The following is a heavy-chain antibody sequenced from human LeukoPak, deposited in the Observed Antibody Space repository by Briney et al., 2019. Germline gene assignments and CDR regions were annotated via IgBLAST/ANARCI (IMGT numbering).Heavy chain of an antibody. J-gene: IGHJ4*02. D-gene: IGHD3-22*01. CDR1: GFTFSSYA. CDR2: ISYDGSNK. Sequence: SGGSLRLSCAASGFTFSSYAMHWVRQAPGKGLEWVAVISYDGSNKSYADSVKGRFTISRDNSKNTLYLQMNSLRAEDTAVYYCARGIRPRSSGYYYVDYWGQGTLVTVSS. CDR3: ARGIRPRSSGYYYVDY. V-gene: IGHV3-30*04.